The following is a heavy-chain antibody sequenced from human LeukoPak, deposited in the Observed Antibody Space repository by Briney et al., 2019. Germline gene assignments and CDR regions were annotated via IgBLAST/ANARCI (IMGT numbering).Heavy chain of an antibody. V-gene: IGHV3-30-3*01. D-gene: IGHD2-2*01. Sequence: GGSLRLSCAASGFTFNDYAMYWVRQAPGKGLEWVTLISYDGYDQSYADSVRGRFTISRDNSKNTLYLQMDSLRAEDTAVYYCAKGPIPCSSTSCPRSAFDIWGQGTMVTVSS. CDR3: AKGPIPCSSTSCPRSAFDI. CDR2: ISYDGYDQ. CDR1: GFTFNDYA. J-gene: IGHJ3*02.